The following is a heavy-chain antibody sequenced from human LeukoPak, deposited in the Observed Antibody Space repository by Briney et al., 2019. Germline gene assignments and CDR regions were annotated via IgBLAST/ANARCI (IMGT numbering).Heavy chain of an antibody. CDR2: ITDNGAHT. J-gene: IGHJ4*02. V-gene: IGHV3-23*01. D-gene: IGHD2-2*01. CDR3: ATVGGSCSSSNCFAYFAY. Sequence: GGSLRLSCAASGFTISNSAMTWVRQAPGKGLDWVSIITDNGAHTFYADSVKGRFTISRDTSENTLYLQMNSLRADDTAVYYCATVGGSCSSSNCFAYFAYWGQGTLLTVSP. CDR1: GFTISNSA.